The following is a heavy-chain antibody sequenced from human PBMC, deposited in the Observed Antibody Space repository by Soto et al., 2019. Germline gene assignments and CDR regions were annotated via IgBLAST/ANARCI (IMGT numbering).Heavy chain of an antibody. V-gene: IGHV4-39*01. J-gene: IGHJ4*02. CDR1: SASVSSSEDY. CDR2: LYYTGTT. Sequence: PSDTLSITCMVSSASVSSSEDYVDLKSHPPWKGLEWIGSLYYTGTTYNNPSLKSRVTISVDTSKNQVSLKLSSVTAADTAVYYCARPPPGQVLLYPPRLDYWGQGALVTVSS. CDR3: ARPPPGQVLLYPPRLDY. D-gene: IGHD2-2*02.